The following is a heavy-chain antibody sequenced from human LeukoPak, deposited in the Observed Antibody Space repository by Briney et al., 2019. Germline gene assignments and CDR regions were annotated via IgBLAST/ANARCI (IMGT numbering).Heavy chain of an antibody. V-gene: IGHV1-24*01. Sequence: ASVKVSCKASGYTLTELSMHWVRQAPGKGLEWMGGFEPEDGETIYAQKFQGRVTMTEDTSADTAYMELSSLRSEDTAVYYCATATYYYGSGLGRYYFDYWGQGTLVTVSS. CDR2: FEPEDGET. CDR3: ATATYYYGSGLGRYYFDY. D-gene: IGHD3-10*01. J-gene: IGHJ4*02. CDR1: GYTLTELS.